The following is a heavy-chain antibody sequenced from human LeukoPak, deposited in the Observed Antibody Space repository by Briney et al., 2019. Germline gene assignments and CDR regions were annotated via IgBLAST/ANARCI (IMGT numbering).Heavy chain of an antibody. J-gene: IGHJ6*02. CDR3: ARGNGGSSYVEYYYGMDV. V-gene: IGHV3-74*01. CDR2: INSDGSST. D-gene: IGHD1-26*01. CDR1: GFTFGSYW. Sequence: PGRSLRLSCVASGFTFGSYWMHWVRQAPGKGLVWVSRINSDGSSTNYADSVRGRFTISRDNAKNTLYVQMNSLRAEDTAVYYCARGNGGSSYVEYYYGMDVWGQGTTVTVSS.